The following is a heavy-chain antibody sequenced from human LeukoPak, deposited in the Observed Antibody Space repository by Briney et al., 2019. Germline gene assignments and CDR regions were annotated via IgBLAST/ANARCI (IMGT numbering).Heavy chain of an antibody. Sequence: PSETLSLTCTVSGGSISSYYWSWIRRSPGKGLEWIGYIYYDGSTNYNPSLRGRVTISVDTPKNQFSLKLSSVTAAETAVYYCAREGRYRYGYNEYHLYMDIWGKGTTVTVSS. CDR2: IYYDGST. J-gene: IGHJ6*03. D-gene: IGHD5-18*01. CDR3: AREGRYRYGYNEYHLYMDI. CDR1: GGSISSYY. V-gene: IGHV4-59*12.